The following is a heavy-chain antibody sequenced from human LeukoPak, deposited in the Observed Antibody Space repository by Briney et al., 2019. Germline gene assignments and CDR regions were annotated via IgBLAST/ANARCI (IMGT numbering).Heavy chain of an antibody. CDR3: AAGPVRGGYYYMDV. CDR1: GFTSTSSA. V-gene: IGHV1-58*02. CDR2: IVVGSGNT. J-gene: IGHJ6*03. Sequence: GTSVKVSCKASGFTSTSSAMQWVRQARGQRLEWIGWIVVGSGNTNYAQKFQERVTITRDMSTSTAYMELSSLRSEDTAVYYCAAGPVRGGYYYMDVWGKGTTVTVSS. D-gene: IGHD6-19*01.